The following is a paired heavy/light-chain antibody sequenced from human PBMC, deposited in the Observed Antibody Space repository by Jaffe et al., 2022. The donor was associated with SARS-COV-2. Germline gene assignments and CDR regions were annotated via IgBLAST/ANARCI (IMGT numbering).Light chain of an antibody. Sequence: EIVLTQSPGTLSLSPGERATLSCRASQSVSSSYLAWYQQKPGQAPRLLIYAASSRASGIPDRFSGSGSGTDFTLTISRLEPEDFAVYYCQQYDNSRRTFGQGTKVEVK. J-gene: IGKJ1*01. V-gene: IGKV3-20*01. CDR1: QSVSSSY. CDR3: QQYDNSRRT. CDR2: AAS.
Heavy chain of an antibody. D-gene: IGHD6-19*01. CDR3: AKAERYRNGWPYFDN. CDR2: VSDTGGST. J-gene: IGHJ4*02. CDR1: GFTFNNYA. Sequence: EAQLFESGGGLVQPGGSLRLSCAASGFTFNNYAMSWVRQAPGKGLEWVSAVSDTGGSTYYADSVKGRFTISRDNSRNTLYLQMSSLRAEDTAVYYCAKAERYRNGWPYFDNWGQGTLVTVSS. V-gene: IGHV3-23*01.